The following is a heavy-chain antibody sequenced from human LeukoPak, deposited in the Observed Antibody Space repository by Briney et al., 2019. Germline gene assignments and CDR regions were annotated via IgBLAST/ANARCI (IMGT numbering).Heavy chain of an antibody. D-gene: IGHD2-2*01. CDR3: ARHWDIVVVPASPPYY. V-gene: IGHV4-39*01. CDR1: GDSIRSSDYY. Sequence: PSETVSLTCTVSGDSIRSSDYYYWGWFRQPPGKGLEWIGSAYYSGSTYYNPSLKSRVTISVDTSKNQFSLKLSSVTAADTAVYYCARHWDIVVVPASPPYYWGQGTLVTVSS. CDR2: AYYSGST. J-gene: IGHJ4*02.